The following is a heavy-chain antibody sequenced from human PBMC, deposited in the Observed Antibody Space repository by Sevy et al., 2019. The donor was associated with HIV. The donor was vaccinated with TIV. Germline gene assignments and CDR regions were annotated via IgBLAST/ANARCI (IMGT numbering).Heavy chain of an antibody. CDR2: ISKSGSAT. Sequence: GGSLRLSCAASGFTFSHHNMNWVRQAPGKGLEWISYISKSGSATYFADSVRGRFTISRDKAKNSLFLEMHSLTDEDTAVYYCAREENRELGTIPLDSWGRGIQVTVSS. V-gene: IGHV3-48*02. CDR3: AREENRELGTIPLDS. J-gene: IGHJ4*02. CDR1: GFTFSHHN. D-gene: IGHD7-27*01.